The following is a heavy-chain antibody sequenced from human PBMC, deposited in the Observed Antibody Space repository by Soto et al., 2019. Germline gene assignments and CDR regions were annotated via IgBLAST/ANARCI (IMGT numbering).Heavy chain of an antibody. CDR2: ISSSSSYI. D-gene: IGHD5-18*01. CDR3: ARDTAMVTYYYYGMDV. J-gene: IGHJ6*02. V-gene: IGHV3-21*01. CDR1: GFTFSSYS. Sequence: EVQLVESGGGLVKPGGSLRLSCAASGFTFSSYSMNWVRQAPGKGLEWVSSISSSSSYIYYADSVKGRFTISRDNAKNXLYLQMNSLRAEDTAVYYCARDTAMVTYYYYGMDVWGQGTTVTVSS.